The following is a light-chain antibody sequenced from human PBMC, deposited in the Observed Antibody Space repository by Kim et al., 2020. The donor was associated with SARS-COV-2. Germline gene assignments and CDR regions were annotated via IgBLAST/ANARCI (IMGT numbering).Light chain of an antibody. CDR2: GAS. CDR3: QQYGGSAP. Sequence: LSPGERAPLSCRASQSITSNYLAWYQQKPGQTPRLLIYGASSRATGIPDRFSGSGSGTDFTLTISRLEPEDFAVYYCQQYGGSAPFGGGTKVDIK. V-gene: IGKV3-20*01. J-gene: IGKJ4*01. CDR1: QSITSNY.